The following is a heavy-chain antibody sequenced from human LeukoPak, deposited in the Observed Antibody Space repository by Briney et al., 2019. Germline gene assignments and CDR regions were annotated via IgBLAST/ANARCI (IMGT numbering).Heavy chain of an antibody. V-gene: IGHV3-30*18. CDR1: GFTFSSYG. D-gene: IGHD5-18*01. J-gene: IGHJ4*02. CDR3: AKGVQLWFGSFDY. CDR2: ISYDGSNK. Sequence: GGSLRLSCAASGFTFSSYGMHWVRQAPGKGLEWVAVISYDGSNKYYADSVKGRFTISRDNSKNTLYLQMNSLRAEDTAVYYCAKGVQLWFGSFDYWGQGTLVTVSS.